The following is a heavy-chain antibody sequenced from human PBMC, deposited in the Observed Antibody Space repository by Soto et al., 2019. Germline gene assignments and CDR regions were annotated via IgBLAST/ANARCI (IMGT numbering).Heavy chain of an antibody. CDR1: GYTFTRYS. Sequence: QVQLVQSGAEVKKPGASVKVSCKTSGYTFTRYSISWVRQAPGQGLEGMGWISAYNGDTNYAQKLQGRVTMTTDTSTRTAYMELRSLRSDDTAMYYCARDPAGSGWFRFDYWGQGTLVTVSS. CDR3: ARDPAGSGWFRFDY. CDR2: ISAYNGDT. D-gene: IGHD6-19*01. V-gene: IGHV1-18*01. J-gene: IGHJ4*02.